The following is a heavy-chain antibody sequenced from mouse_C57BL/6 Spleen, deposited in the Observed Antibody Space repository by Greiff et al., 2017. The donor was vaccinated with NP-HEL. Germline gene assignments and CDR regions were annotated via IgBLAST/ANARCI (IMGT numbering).Heavy chain of an antibody. V-gene: IGHV5-16*01. CDR3: AREASSRYYYAMDY. J-gene: IGHJ4*01. D-gene: IGHD1-1*01. CDR2: INYDGSST. CDR1: GFTFSDYY. Sequence: EVKLMESEGGLVQPGSSMKLSCTASGFTFSDYYMAWVRQVPEKGLEWVANINYDGSSTYYLDSLKSRFIISRDNAKNILYLQMSSLKSEDTATYYCAREASSRYYYAMDYWGQGTSVTVSS.